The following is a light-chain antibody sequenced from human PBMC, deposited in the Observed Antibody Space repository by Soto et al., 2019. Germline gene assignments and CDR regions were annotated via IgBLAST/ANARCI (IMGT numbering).Light chain of an antibody. CDR3: QSDDSLPPIT. CDR2: DAS. CDR1: QDISNY. J-gene: IGKJ5*01. Sequence: DIQMTQSPSSLSASVGDRVTITCQASQDISNYLNWYQQKPGKAPKLLIYDASKLETGVPSRFSGSGSGTDFAFAISSLQPEDIATDYCQSDDSLPPITFGPGTRLEIK. V-gene: IGKV1-33*01.